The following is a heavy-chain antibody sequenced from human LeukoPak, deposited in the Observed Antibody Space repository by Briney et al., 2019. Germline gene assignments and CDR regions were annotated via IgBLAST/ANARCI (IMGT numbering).Heavy chain of an antibody. J-gene: IGHJ4*02. CDR3: ARSYYGSGRYGPQFDY. CDR2: IYYSGST. D-gene: IGHD3-10*01. V-gene: IGHV4-59*01. CDR1: GGSISSYY. Sequence: SETLSLTCTVSGGSISSYYWSWIRQPPGKGLEWIGYIYYSGSTKYNPSLKSRVTISVDTSKNQFSLKLSSVTAADTAVYYCARSYYGSGRYGPQFDYWGQGTLVTVSS.